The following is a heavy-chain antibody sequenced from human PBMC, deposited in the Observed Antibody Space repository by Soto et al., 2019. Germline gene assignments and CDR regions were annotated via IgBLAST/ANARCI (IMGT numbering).Heavy chain of an antibody. V-gene: IGHV3-15*07. CDR2: IKSKTDGGTT. CDR3: TTVCSSTSCYAYYYYYGMDV. Sequence: PGGSLRLSCAASGFTFSNAWMNWVRQAPGKGLEWVGRIKSKTDGGTTDYAAPVKGRFTISRDDSKNTLYLQMNSLKTEDTAVYYCTTVCSSTSCYAYYYYYGMDVWGQGTTVTVSS. CDR1: GFTFSNAW. D-gene: IGHD2-2*01. J-gene: IGHJ6*02.